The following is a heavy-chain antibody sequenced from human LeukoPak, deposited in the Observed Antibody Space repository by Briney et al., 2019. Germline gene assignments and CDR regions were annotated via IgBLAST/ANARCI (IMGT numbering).Heavy chain of an antibody. V-gene: IGHV3-7*05. CDR3: ARSPYSYGFAFDY. CDR1: GXTFSSYW. CDR2: IKQDGSEK. D-gene: IGHD5-18*01. Sequence: GGSLRLSCAASGXTFSSYWMNWVRQAPGKGLEWVVNIKQDGSEKYYVDSVKGRLTISRYNAKNSLYLQMNSLRAEDTAVYYCARSPYSYGFAFDYWGQGTLVAVSS. J-gene: IGHJ4*02.